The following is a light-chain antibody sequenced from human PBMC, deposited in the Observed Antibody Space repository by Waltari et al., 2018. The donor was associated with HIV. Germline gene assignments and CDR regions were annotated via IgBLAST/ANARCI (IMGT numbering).Light chain of an antibody. J-gene: IGKJ1*01. V-gene: IGKV1-39*01. CDR3: QQYGSSPRT. CDR1: QYITSH. CDR2: AAS. Sequence: IQMTQSPSSLSASVGDRVTLTCRASQYITSHLNWFQQKPGKAPRLLMCAASSLQSGVPSRFSGSASGTDFTLTISSLQPEDFAVYYCQQYGSSPRTFGQGTKVEIK.